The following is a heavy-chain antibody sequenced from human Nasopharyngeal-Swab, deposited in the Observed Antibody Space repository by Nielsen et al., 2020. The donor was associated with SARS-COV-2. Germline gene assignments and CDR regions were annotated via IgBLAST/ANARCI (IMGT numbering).Heavy chain of an antibody. V-gene: IGHV3-30-3*01. J-gene: IGHJ6*03. CDR3: AGGRYCSTTSCYAAYYYHYVDV. D-gene: IGHD2-2*01. CDR1: GFTFSIYA. CDR2: ISYDGSNK. Sequence: GGSLRLSCAASGFTFSIYAVHWVRQAQGKGLEWVAVISYDGSNKYYADSVKGRFTISRDNSKNTLYLQMDSLRAEDTAVYYCAGGRYCSTTSCYAAYYYHYVDVWDKGTMVTVSS.